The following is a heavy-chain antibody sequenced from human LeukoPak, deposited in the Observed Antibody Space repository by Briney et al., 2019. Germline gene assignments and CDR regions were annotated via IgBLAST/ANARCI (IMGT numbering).Heavy chain of an antibody. V-gene: IGHV4-4*07. D-gene: IGHD2-21*02. CDR1: GASVSSYY. CDR2: IYTSGST. Sequence: PSGTLSLTCSVSGASVSSYYWSWIRQPAGKGLEWIGRIYTSGSTNYKPSLKSRVTMSVDTSKNQFSLKVTSVNAADTALYYCTRDNGGDWSAFDIWGQGTVVTVST. CDR3: TRDNGGDWSAFDI. J-gene: IGHJ3*02.